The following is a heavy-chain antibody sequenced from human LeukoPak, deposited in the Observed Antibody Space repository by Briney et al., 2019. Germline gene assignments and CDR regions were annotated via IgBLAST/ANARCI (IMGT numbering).Heavy chain of an antibody. J-gene: IGHJ4*02. CDR1: GGSISSGGYY. Sequence: SETLSLTCTVSGGSISSGGYYWSWIRQHPGKGLEWIGYIYYSGSTYYNPSLKSRVTISVDTSKNQFSLKLSSVTAADTAVYYCARVVGGGIDYWGQGTLVTVSS. D-gene: IGHD2-2*01. V-gene: IGHV4-31*03. CDR3: ARVVGGGIDY. CDR2: IYYSGST.